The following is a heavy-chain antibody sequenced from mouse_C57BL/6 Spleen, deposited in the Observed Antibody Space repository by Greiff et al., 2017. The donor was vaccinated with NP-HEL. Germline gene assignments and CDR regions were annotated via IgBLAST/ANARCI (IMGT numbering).Heavy chain of an antibody. CDR3: ARNSNYVFDY. Sequence: QVQLQQSGAELVRPGASVKLSCKASGYTFTDYYINWVKQRPGQGLEWIARIYPGSGNTYYNEKFKGKATLTAEKSSSTAYMQLSSLTSEDSAVYFCARNSNYVFDYWGQGTTLTVSS. V-gene: IGHV1-76*01. CDR1: GYTFTDYY. CDR2: IYPGSGNT. J-gene: IGHJ2*01. D-gene: IGHD2-5*01.